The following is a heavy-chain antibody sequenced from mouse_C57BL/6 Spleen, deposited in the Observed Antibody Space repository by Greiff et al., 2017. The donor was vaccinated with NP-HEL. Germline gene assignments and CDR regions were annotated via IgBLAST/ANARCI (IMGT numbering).Heavy chain of an antibody. CDR1: GYAFSSSW. D-gene: IGHD2-2*01. CDR2: IYPGDGDT. CDR3: ARSGGLPCDY. Sequence: QVQLQQSGPELVKPGASVKISCKASGYAFSSSWMNWVKQRPGKGLEWIGRIYPGDGDTNYNGKFKGKATLTADKSSSTAYMQLSSLTSEDSAVYFCARSGGLPCDYWGQGTTLTVSS. J-gene: IGHJ2*01. V-gene: IGHV1-82*01.